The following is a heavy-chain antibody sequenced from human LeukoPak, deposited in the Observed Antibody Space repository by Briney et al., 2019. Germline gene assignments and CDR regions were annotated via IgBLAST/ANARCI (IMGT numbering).Heavy chain of an antibody. V-gene: IGHV3-11*01. CDR2: ISSSSRSI. J-gene: IGHJ3*02. D-gene: IGHD1/OR15-1a*01. CDR3: ARWEWEQPLEDI. Sequence: GGSLRLSCAASGFTLSDYYMSWIRQAPGQGLEWISYISSSSRSIYYADSVKGRFTSSRDNAKNSLFLQMNSLRVEDSAVYYCARWEWEQPLEDIWGQGTMVTVSS. CDR1: GFTLSDYY.